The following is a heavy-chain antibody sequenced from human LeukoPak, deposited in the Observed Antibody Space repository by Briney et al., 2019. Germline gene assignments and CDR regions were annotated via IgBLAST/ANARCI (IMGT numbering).Heavy chain of an antibody. CDR3: AKALRITMVRGGFDY. J-gene: IGHJ4*02. V-gene: IGHV3-21*04. D-gene: IGHD3-10*01. Sequence: GGSLRLSCEASGFTFTTYSMTWVRQAPGKGLEWVSIISSGSSAIFSADALKGRFTISRDNAKNSLYLQMNSPRAEDTALYYCAKALRITMVRGGFDYWGQGTLVTVSS. CDR1: GFTFTTYS. CDR2: ISSGSSAI.